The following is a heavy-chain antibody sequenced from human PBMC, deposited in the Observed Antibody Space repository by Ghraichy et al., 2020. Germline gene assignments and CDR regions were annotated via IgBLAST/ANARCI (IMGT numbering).Heavy chain of an antibody. V-gene: IGHV1-24*01. CDR1: GYTLTELS. CDR2: FDPEDGET. J-gene: IGHJ3*02. D-gene: IGHD1-26*01. Sequence: ASVKVSCKVSGYTLTELSMHWVRQAPGKGLEWMGGFDPEDGETIYAQKFQGRVTMTEDTSTDTAYMELSSLRSEDTAVYYCATASATTLLYAFDIWGQGTMVTVSS. CDR3: ATASATTLLYAFDI.